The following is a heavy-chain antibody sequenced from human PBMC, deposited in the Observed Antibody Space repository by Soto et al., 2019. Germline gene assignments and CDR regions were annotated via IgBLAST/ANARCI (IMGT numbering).Heavy chain of an antibody. V-gene: IGHV1-24*01. D-gene: IGHD1-7*01. J-gene: IGHJ5*02. CDR1: GYTLTELS. Sequence: ASVKVSCKVSGYTLTELSMHWVRQAPGKGLEWMGGFDPEDGETIYAQKFQGRVTMTEDTSTDTAYMELSSLRSEDTAVYYCATDLLELHGNWFDPWGQGTLVTVSS. CDR3: ATDLLELHGNWFDP. CDR2: FDPEDGET.